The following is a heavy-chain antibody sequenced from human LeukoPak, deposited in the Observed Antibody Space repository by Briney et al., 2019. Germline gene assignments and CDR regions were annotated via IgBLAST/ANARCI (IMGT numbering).Heavy chain of an antibody. CDR1: GFTFSNYW. V-gene: IGHV3-74*01. CDR3: VRSLRSADF. Sequence: GGSLRLSCEASGFTFSNYWMHWVRQAPGKGLMWVSQISTDGSQTFYADSVKGRFTISKDNAKNTLFLQMDSLRPEDTAVYYCVRSLRSADFWGQGTLVTVSS. J-gene: IGHJ4*02. CDR2: ISTDGSQT.